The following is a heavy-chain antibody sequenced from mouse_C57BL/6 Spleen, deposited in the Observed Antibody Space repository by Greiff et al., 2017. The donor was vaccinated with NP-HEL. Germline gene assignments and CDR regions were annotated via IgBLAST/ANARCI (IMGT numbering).Heavy chain of an antibody. J-gene: IGHJ4*01. Sequence: VQLQQSGAELVKPGASVKLSCTASGFNIKDYYMHWVKQRTEQGLEWIGRIDPEDGETKYAPKFQSKATITADTSSNTAYLQLSSLTSEDTAVYYCARSPGRDYAMDYWGQGTSVTVSS. CDR1: GFNIKDYY. CDR2: IDPEDGET. V-gene: IGHV14-2*01. CDR3: ARSPGRDYAMDY.